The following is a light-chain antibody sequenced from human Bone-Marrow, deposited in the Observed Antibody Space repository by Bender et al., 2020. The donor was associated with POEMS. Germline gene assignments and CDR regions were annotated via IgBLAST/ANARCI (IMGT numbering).Light chain of an antibody. CDR1: NIRTKS. J-gene: IGLJ3*02. V-gene: IGLV3-27*01. CDR3: FAAADNDRV. CDR2: KDS. Sequence: SYVLTQPPSVSVAPGETATISCGGDNIRTKSVHWYQQKPGQAPVLVIYKDSERPSGIPERFSGSSSGTTVTLTISEAQVEDEADYYCFAAADNDRVFGGGTRLTVL.